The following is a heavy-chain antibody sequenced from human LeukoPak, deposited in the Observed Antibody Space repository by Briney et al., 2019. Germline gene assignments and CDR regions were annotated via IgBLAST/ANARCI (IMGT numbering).Heavy chain of an antibody. CDR3: ARGGNRFGGFYFDY. Sequence: SQTLSLTCTVSADSISSSGHYWTWIRQHPGKGPETIGFIHFSGSTNHNPSLKSRVAISVDASKNQFSLRLSSVTSADTAVYYCARGGNRFGGFYFDYWGQGILVTVSS. V-gene: IGHV4-31*03. J-gene: IGHJ4*02. CDR1: ADSISSSGHY. CDR2: IHFSGST. D-gene: IGHD3-10*01.